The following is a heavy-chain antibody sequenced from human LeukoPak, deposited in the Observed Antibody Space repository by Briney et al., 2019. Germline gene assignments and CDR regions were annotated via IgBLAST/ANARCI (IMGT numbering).Heavy chain of an antibody. Sequence: QPGGSLRLSCAASGFTFSSYAMSWVRQAPGKGLERVSAISGSGGSTYYADSVKGRFTISRDNSKNTLYLQMNSLRAEDTAVYYCAKENGYSYGNYYYYYYMDVWGKGTTVTVSS. J-gene: IGHJ6*03. V-gene: IGHV3-23*01. CDR2: ISGSGGST. CDR3: AKENGYSYGNYYYYYYMDV. D-gene: IGHD5-18*01. CDR1: GFTFSSYA.